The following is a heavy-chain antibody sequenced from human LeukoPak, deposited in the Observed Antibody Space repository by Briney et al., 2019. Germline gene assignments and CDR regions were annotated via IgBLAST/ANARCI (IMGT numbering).Heavy chain of an antibody. J-gene: IGHJ6*02. D-gene: IGHD5-12*01. CDR1: GGSISSGGYS. Sequence: PSQTLSLTCAVSGGSISSGGYSWSWIRQPPGKGLEWSGYIYHSGSTYYNPSLKSRVTISVDRSKNQFSLKLSSVTAADTAVYYCASVAHYYYYGMDVWGQGTTVTVSS. V-gene: IGHV4-30-2*01. CDR2: IYHSGST. CDR3: ASVAHYYYYGMDV.